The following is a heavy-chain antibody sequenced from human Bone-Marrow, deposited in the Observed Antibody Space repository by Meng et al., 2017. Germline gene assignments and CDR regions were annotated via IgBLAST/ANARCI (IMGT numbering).Heavy chain of an antibody. D-gene: IGHD3-22*01. J-gene: IGHJ4*02. Sequence: ASVKVSCKPSGYNFPDYYIHWVRRAPGQGLEWMGRINPKSGDTHYAQKFQARVTMTGDTSISTAYMELSGLRSDDTAMYYCAREYYYDSSGYSGMKYWGQGTLVTVSS. CDR3: AREYYYDSSGYSGMKY. CDR1: GYNFPDYY. V-gene: IGHV1-2*06. CDR2: INPKSGDT.